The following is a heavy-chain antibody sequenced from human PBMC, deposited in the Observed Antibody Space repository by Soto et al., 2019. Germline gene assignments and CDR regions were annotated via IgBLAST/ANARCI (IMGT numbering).Heavy chain of an antibody. CDR2: ISYDGSNK. V-gene: IGHV3-30-3*01. J-gene: IGHJ4*02. CDR1: GFTFSSYA. Sequence: GGSLRLSXAASGFTFSSYAMHWVRQAPGKGLEWVAVISYDGSNKYYADSVKGRFTISRDNSKNTLYLQMNSLRAEDTAVYYCAREGPLESYFDYWGQGTLVTVS. CDR3: AREGPLESYFDY.